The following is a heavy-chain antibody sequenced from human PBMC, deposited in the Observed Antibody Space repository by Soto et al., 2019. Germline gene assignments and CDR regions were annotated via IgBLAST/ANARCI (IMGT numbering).Heavy chain of an antibody. CDR1: GDSVSSNTAS. CDR3: AKGDNLGPKTGYAFDP. D-gene: IGHD5-12*01. V-gene: IGHV6-1*01. J-gene: IGHJ5*02. CDR2: TYFRSKWYN. Sequence: SQTLSLTCAISGDSVSSNTASWNWIRQSPSRGLECLGRTYFRSKWYNDYAVSVKSRIIINQDTSNNQFSLQLNSVTPEDTAVYFCAKGDNLGPKTGYAFDPWGQGIMVTVSS.